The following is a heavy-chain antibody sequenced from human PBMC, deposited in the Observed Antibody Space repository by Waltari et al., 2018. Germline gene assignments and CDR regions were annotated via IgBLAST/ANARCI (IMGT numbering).Heavy chain of an antibody. J-gene: IGHJ5*02. D-gene: IGHD3-3*01. CDR3: ARDPGRITIFGVDPNWCDP. CDR2: LYARGST. V-gene: IGHV4-4*07. Sequence: QVQLQESGPGLVKPSETLSLTCPVSGGSLSSYYWSWIRQPAGKGLEWLGRLYARGSTNYNPSLKSRVTMSVDTSKNQFSLKLSSVTAADTAVYYCARDPGRITIFGVDPNWCDPWGQGTLVTVSS. CDR1: GGSLSSYY.